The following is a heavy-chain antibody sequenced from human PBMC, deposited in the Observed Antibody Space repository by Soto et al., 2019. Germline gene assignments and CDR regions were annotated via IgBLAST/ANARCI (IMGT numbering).Heavy chain of an antibody. CDR2: IYHSGST. CDR1: GYSISSGYY. CDR3: ARGRYCLTGRCFPNWFDS. J-gene: IGHJ5*01. D-gene: IGHD2-15*01. Sequence: SETLSLTCAVSGYSISSGYYWGWIRQPPGKGLEWIGSIYHSGSTYYNPSLKSRVTISVDTSNNQFSLNLSSVTAADTAVYFCARGRYCLTGRCFPNWFDSWGQGTLVTVSS. V-gene: IGHV4-38-2*01.